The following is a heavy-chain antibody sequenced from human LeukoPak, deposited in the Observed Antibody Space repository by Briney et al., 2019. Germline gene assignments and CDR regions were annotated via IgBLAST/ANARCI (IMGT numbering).Heavy chain of an antibody. J-gene: IGHJ6*03. Sequence: GGSLRLSCAASGFTFSSYWMSWVRQAPGKGLEWVANIKQDGSEKYYVDSVKGRFTISRDNAKNSLYLQMNSLRAEDTAVYYCARARKVGATYYYYMDVWGKGTTVTVSS. D-gene: IGHD1-26*01. CDR2: IKQDGSEK. CDR3: ARARKVGATYYYYMDV. CDR1: GFTFSSYW. V-gene: IGHV3-7*01.